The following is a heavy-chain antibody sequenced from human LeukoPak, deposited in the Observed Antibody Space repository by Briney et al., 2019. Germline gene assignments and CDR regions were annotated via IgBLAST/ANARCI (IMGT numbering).Heavy chain of an antibody. CDR1: GGSISSSSYY. V-gene: IGHV4-39*07. D-gene: IGHD3-9*01. Sequence: SETLSLTCTVSGGSISSSSYYWGWIRQPPGKGLEWIGSIYYSGSTYYNPSLKSRVTISVDTSKNQFSLKLSSVTAADTALYYCARTFYDISTGYYPTGYMDVWGKGTTVTVSS. CDR3: ARTFYDISTGYYPTGYMDV. CDR2: IYYSGST. J-gene: IGHJ6*03.